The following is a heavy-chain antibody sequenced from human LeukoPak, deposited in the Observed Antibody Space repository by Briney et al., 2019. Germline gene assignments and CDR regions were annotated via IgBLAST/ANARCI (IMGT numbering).Heavy chain of an antibody. D-gene: IGHD5-18*01. V-gene: IGHV3-33*01. CDR3: ARVRGGGYSYGYDAFDI. J-gene: IGHJ3*02. CDR2: IWYDGSNK. CDR1: GFTFSSYG. Sequence: PGGSLRLSCAASGFTFSSYGMHWVRQAPGKGLEWVAVIWYDGSNKYYADSVKGRFTISRDNSKSTLYLQMNSLRAEDTALYHCARVRGGGYSYGYDAFDIWGQGTMVTVSS.